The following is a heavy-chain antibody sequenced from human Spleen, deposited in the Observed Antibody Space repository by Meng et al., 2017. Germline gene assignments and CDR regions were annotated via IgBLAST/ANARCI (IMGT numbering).Heavy chain of an antibody. V-gene: IGHV3-74*01. J-gene: IGHJ4*02. CDR2: NDEYGTTT. D-gene: IGHD2-21*01. Sequence: DVQLVESGGAVVHFGGALRLSCAASGFTFSSFWMHWAGHAPGKGLVWVSRNDEYGTTTNYADSVQGRFTIFRDNAQDTLYLQMSSLSVEDTAVYYCVRDVVGRYDSWGPGTLVTVSS. CDR1: GFTFSSFW. CDR3: VRDVVGRYDS.